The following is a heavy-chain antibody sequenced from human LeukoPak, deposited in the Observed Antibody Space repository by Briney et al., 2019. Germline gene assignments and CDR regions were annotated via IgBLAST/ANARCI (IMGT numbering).Heavy chain of an antibody. CDR3: ARDRCDGDCRDWDY. J-gene: IGHJ4*02. CDR2: IKQDGSEK. D-gene: IGHD2-21*02. V-gene: IGHV3-7*01. CDR1: EFTFSTYW. Sequence: GGSLRLSCAASEFTFSTYWMTWVRQAPGKGLEWVANIKQDGSEKYYVDSAKGRFTISRDNAKNSMYLQMVSLRAEDTAVYYCARDRCDGDCRDWDYWGQGTLVTVSS.